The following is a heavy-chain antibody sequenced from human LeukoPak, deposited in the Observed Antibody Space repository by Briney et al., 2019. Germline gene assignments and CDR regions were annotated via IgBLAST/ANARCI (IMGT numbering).Heavy chain of an antibody. J-gene: IGHJ4*02. V-gene: IGHV3-23*01. CDR3: AKRWHSSSYYDY. CDR1: GFTFSSYA. CDR2: ISSSGGST. Sequence: GGSLRLSCAASGFTFSSYAMSWVRQAPGKGLEWVSAISSSGGSTYYADSVKGRFTISRDNSKNTLYLQMNSLRAEDTAVYYCAKRWHSSSYYDYWGQGTLVTVSS. D-gene: IGHD6-6*01.